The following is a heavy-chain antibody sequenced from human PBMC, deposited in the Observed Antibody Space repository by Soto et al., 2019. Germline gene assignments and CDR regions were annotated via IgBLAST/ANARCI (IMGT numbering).Heavy chain of an antibody. Sequence: PSETLSLTCAVSGASVSSKSTINTYYWSWLRQPPGKRLEWIGYIYHSGSTYYNPSLKSRVTISVDRSKNQFSLKLSSVTAADTAVYYCARDAGLEWSANWFDPWGQGTLVTVSS. J-gene: IGHJ5*02. CDR3: ARDAGLEWSANWFDP. CDR2: IYHSGST. D-gene: IGHD3-3*01. CDR1: GASVSSKSTINTYY. V-gene: IGHV4-30-2*01.